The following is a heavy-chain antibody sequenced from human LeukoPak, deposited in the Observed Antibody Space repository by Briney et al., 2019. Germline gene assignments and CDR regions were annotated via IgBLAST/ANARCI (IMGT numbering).Heavy chain of an antibody. V-gene: IGHV4-39*01. Sequence: SETLSLTCTVSGGSISSSSYYWGWIRQPPGKGLEWIGSIYYSGSTYYNPSLKSRVTISVDTSKNQFSLKLSSVTAADTAVYYCARTLRGAPSDWFDPWGQGTLVTVSS. CDR1: GGSISSSSYY. CDR3: ARTLRGAPSDWFDP. CDR2: IYYSGST. D-gene: IGHD3-10*01. J-gene: IGHJ5*02.